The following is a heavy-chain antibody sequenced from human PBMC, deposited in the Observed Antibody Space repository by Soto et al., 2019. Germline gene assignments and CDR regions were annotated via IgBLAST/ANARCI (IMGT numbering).Heavy chain of an antibody. CDR1: GFTFSNYD. V-gene: IGHV3-23*01. Sequence: GGSLRLSCAASGFTFSNYDMTWVRQAPGKGLEWVSSVTGSGTATYYADSVRGRSTISRDNSKSTLYLQMNSLRAEDTALYYCAKVISAAGTNYWGQGTLVTVSS. CDR3: AKVISAAGTNY. CDR2: VTGSGTAT. D-gene: IGHD6-13*01. J-gene: IGHJ4*02.